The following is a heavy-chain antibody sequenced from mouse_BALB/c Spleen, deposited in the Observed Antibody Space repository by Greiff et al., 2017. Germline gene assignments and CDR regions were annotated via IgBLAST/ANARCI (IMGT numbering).Heavy chain of an antibody. V-gene: IGHV10-3*03. D-gene: IGHD3-3*01. CDR1: GFTFNTYA. J-gene: IGHJ4*01. CDR3: VREGTRAMDY. CDR2: IRSKSNNYAT. Sequence: EVHLVESGGGLVQPKGSLKLSCAASGFTFNTYAMHWVCQAPGKGLEWFARIRSKSNNYATYYADSVKDRFTISRDDSQSMLYLQMNNLKTEDTAMYYCVREGTRAMDYWGQGTSVTVSS.